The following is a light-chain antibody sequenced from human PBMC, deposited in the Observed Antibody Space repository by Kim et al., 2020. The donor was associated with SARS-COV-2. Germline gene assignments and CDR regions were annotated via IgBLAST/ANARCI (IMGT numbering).Light chain of an antibody. Sequence: GQKVTISGSGSNSNIGKNYVSWYQQLPETAPKLLIYDNDKRHSGIPDRFSGSKSGTSATLDITGLQTGDEADYYCATWDNSLNGLVFGGGTQLTVL. V-gene: IGLV1-51*01. CDR3: ATWDNSLNGLV. J-gene: IGLJ2*01. CDR1: NSNIGKNY. CDR2: DND.